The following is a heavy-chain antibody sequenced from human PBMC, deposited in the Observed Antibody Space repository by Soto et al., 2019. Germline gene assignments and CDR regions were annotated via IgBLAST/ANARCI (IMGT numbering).Heavy chain of an antibody. CDR2: INAANGNT. CDR3: ARDNNWADY. CDR1: GYTFANSA. Sequence: ASVKVSCKASGYTFANSAMHWVRQAPGQRLEWMVWINAANGNTRYSQRFQGRLTISRDTSASTAVMELSGLRYEDTAVYYCARDNNWADYWGQGTLVTVSS. J-gene: IGHJ5*01. V-gene: IGHV1-3*01.